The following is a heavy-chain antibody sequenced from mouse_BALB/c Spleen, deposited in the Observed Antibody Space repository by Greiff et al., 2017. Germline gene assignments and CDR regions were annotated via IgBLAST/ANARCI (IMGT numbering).Heavy chain of an antibody. D-gene: IGHD2-3*01. V-gene: IGHV1-80*01. CDR1: GYAFSSYW. J-gene: IGHJ3*01. Sequence: VKLQESGAELVRPGSSVKISCKASGYAFSSYWMNWVKQRPGQGLEWIGQIYPGDGDTNYNGKFKGKATLTADKSSSTAYMQLSSLTSEDSAVYFCARYYDGYSFAYWGQGTLVTVSA. CDR3: ARYYDGYSFAY. CDR2: IYPGDGDT.